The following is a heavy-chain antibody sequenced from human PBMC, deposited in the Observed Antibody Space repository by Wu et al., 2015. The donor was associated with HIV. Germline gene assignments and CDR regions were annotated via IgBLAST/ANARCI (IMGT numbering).Heavy chain of an antibody. J-gene: IGHJ6*02. CDR3: ARERSLLKLRYGMDV. CDR2: INPSSGDT. V-gene: IGHV1-2*02. D-gene: IGHD4-23*01. CDR1: AYTFTGNY. Sequence: QVQLVQSGAEVKKPGASVKVSCKASAYTFTGNYIHWVRQAPGQGLQWMGWINPSSGDTKYAQKFQGRVTMTRDTSITTAYMELSRLKSDDTAVYYCARERSLLKLRYGMDVWGQGTTVIVSS.